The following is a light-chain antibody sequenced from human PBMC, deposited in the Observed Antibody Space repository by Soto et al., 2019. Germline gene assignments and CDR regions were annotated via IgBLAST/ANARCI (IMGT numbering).Light chain of an antibody. CDR3: QQYNSYARYT. V-gene: IGKV1-5*03. Sequence: DIQMTQSPSTLSASVGDRVTITCRASQSISSWLAGDQQKPGKAPKLLIYKASSLESGVQSRFRGSGSGTEFTLTNSSLQPDDFATYYCQQYNSYARYTFGQGTKLEIK. J-gene: IGKJ2*01. CDR2: KAS. CDR1: QSISSW.